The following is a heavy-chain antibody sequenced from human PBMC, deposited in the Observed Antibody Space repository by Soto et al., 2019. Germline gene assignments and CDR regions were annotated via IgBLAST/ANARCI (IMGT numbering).Heavy chain of an antibody. CDR1: GGSIITKTSY. D-gene: IGHD2-21*01. J-gene: IGHJ5*02. Sequence: QLQLQESGPGLVKPSETLSLTCTVSGGSIITKTSYWVWIRQSPEKGLEWLGYSSYTGVAEYNPSLKSRMTVSVHTPKNEFSLRLTSVTAADTAVYYCYCGWNWFDTWGQGTLVTVSS. CDR2: SSYTGVA. V-gene: IGHV4-39*01. CDR3: YCGWNWFDT.